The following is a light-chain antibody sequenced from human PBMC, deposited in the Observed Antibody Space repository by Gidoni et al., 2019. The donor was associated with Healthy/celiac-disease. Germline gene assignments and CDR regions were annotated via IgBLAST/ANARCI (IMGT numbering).Light chain of an antibody. CDR2: QDS. V-gene: IGLV3-1*01. CDR3: QAFDSSPVV. CDR1: KLGDKY. J-gene: IGLJ2*01. Sequence: SYELNHPPSVSVSTGQTASITCSGDKLGDKYACWYQQKPGQSPVLVLYQDSKRPSGIPERFSASNSWNTATLTFSGTQAMDEAYYYCQAFDSSPVVFGGGTQLTVL.